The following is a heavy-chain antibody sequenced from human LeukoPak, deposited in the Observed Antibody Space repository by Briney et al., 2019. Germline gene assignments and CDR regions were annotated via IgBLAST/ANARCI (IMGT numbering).Heavy chain of an antibody. CDR3: ARPKDSGSYPDDAFDI. J-gene: IGHJ3*02. CDR2: IYPGDSDT. V-gene: IGHV5-51*01. CDR1: GYSFTSYW. D-gene: IGHD1-26*01. Sequence: GESLKISCKGSGYSFTSYWIGWVRQMPGKGLEWMGIIYPGDSDTRYSPSFQGQVTISADKSISTAYLQWSSLKASDTAMYYCARPKDSGSYPDDAFDIWGQGTMVTVSS.